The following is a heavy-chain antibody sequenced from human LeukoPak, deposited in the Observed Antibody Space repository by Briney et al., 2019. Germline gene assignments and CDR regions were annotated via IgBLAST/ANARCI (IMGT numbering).Heavy chain of an antibody. CDR3: ARAQFKGYDFWSGYYAFDY. D-gene: IGHD3-3*01. V-gene: IGHV1-69*04. CDR2: TIPILGIA. CDR1: GGTXSSYA. Sequence: GASVKVSCKASGGTXSSYAISWVRQAPGQGLEWMGRTIPILGIANYAQKFQGRVTITADKSTSTAYMELSSLRSEDTAVYYCARAQFKGYDFWSGYYAFDYWGQGTLVTVSS. J-gene: IGHJ4*02.